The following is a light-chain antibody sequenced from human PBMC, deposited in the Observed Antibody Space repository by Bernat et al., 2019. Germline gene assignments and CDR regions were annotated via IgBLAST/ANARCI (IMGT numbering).Light chain of an antibody. CDR2: SAS. CDR1: QDISIS. Sequence: DIQMTQSPTLLSASVGDKVTITCRASQDISISLAWFQQKPGRAPKSLIYSASILQSEFPSKFSGSGYGTDFSLTISSLHPGGSATYYCQQYHVYPPTFGQGTKVEIK. CDR3: QQYHVYPPT. V-gene: IGKV1-16*02. J-gene: IGKJ1*01.